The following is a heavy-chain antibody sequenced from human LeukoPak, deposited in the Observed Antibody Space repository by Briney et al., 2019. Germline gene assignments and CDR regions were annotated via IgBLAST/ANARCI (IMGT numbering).Heavy chain of an antibody. Sequence: PGGSLRLSCAASGFTFDDYAMHWVRQAPGKGLEWVSGISWNSGSIGYADSVKGRFTISRDNAKNSLYLQMNSLRAEDTALYYCAKDYGSGSYSGRAFDIWGQGTMVTVSS. CDR2: ISWNSGSI. CDR3: AKDYGSGSYSGRAFDI. V-gene: IGHV3-9*01. J-gene: IGHJ3*02. D-gene: IGHD3-10*01. CDR1: GFTFDDYA.